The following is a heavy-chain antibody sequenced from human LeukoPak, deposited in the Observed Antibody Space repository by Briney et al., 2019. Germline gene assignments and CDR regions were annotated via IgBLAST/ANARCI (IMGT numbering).Heavy chain of an antibody. D-gene: IGHD1-1*01. Sequence: GESLKISCKTSGYSFTSHWIGWVRQLPGKGLEWMAIIYPWNSDTRYNPSFQGQVSVSVDRSITTAYLQWSSLKASDTAIYYCGRRTEGGRTDYWGQGTLVTVSS. CDR3: GRRTEGGRTDY. J-gene: IGHJ4*02. V-gene: IGHV5-51*01. CDR1: GYSFTSHW. CDR2: IYPWNSDT.